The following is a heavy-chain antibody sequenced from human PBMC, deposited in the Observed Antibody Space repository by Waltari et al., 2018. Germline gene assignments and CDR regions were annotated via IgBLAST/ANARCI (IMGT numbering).Heavy chain of an antibody. J-gene: IGHJ6*02. D-gene: IGHD6-13*01. V-gene: IGHV1-69*10. CDR2: IIPILGIA. Sequence: QVQLVQSGAEVKKPGSSVKVSCKASGGTLSSYAISWVRQAPGQGLEWMGGIIPILGIANYAQKFQGRVTITADKSTSTAYMELSSLRSEDTAVYYCARDRYSSSWYAYYYYGMDVWGQGTTVTVSS. CDR3: ARDRYSSSWYAYYYYGMDV. CDR1: GGTLSSYA.